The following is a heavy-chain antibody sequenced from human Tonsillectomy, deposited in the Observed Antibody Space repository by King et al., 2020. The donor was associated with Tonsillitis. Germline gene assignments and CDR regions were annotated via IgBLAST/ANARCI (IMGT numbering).Heavy chain of an antibody. CDR1: GFTFSSYA. CDR2: ISGSGGNT. D-gene: IGHD3-22*01. J-gene: IGHJ1*01. Sequence: VQLVESGGGLVQPGGSLRLSCAASGFTFSSYAMSWVRQAPGKGLEWVSAISGSGGNTYYADSVKGRFTISRDSSKSTLYLQMNSLRAEDTAVYYCAKHYYDDSGDEYFRHWGQGTLVTVSS. CDR3: AKHYYDDSGDEYFRH. V-gene: IGHV3-23*04.